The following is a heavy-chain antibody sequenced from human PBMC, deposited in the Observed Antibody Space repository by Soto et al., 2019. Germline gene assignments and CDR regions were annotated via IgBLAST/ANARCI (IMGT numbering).Heavy chain of an antibody. CDR1: HISIISSY. CDR3: ARGAVQVDY. D-gene: IGHD1-26*01. J-gene: IGHJ4*02. CDR2: IYYSGST. Sequence: SVSLSLTCPIHHISIISSYWRWIRQPTGKGLEWIGYIYYSGSTNYNPSLKSRVTISVDTSKNQFSLKLSSVTAADTAVYYCARGAVQVDYWGQGTLVTVS. V-gene: IGHV4-59*01.